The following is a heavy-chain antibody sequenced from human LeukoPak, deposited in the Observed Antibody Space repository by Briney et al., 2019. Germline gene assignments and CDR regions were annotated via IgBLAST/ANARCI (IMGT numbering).Heavy chain of an antibody. CDR3: ARARYCSGGSCYSNYFDY. V-gene: IGHV3-21*01. J-gene: IGHJ4*02. Sequence: TGGSLRLSCAASGFTFSSYSMNWVRQAPGKGLEWVSSISSSSSYIYYADSVKGRFTISRDNAKNSLYLQMNSLRAEDTAVYYCARARYCSGGSCYSNYFDYWGQGTLVTVSS. CDR1: GFTFSSYS. D-gene: IGHD2-15*01. CDR2: ISSSSSYI.